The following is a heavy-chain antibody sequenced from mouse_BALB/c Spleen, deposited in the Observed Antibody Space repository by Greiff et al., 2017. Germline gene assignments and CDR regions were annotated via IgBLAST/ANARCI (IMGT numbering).Heavy chain of an antibody. CDR2: IYPGDGDT. V-gene: IGHV1-82*01. CDR3: ARWGGIAWYFDV. J-gene: IGHJ1*01. Sequence: QVQLQQSGPELVKPGASVKISCKASGYAFSSSWMNWVKQRPGQGLEWIGRIYPGDGDTNYNGKFKGKATLTADKSSSTAYMQLSSLTSVDSAVYFCARWGGIAWYFDVWGAGTTVTVSS. CDR1: GYAFSSSW.